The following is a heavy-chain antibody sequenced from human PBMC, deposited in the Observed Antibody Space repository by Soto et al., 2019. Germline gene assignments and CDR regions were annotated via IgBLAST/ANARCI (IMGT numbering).Heavy chain of an antibody. D-gene: IGHD6-25*01. CDR3: AKDAAYYFDY. CDR2: IDGVGTGT. Sequence: GGSLRLSCAASGFTFTNYWMHWVRQVPGKGLVWVSRIDGVGTGTSYSDSVRGRFTISRDNAENTLYLQMNSLRAEDTAVYYCAKDAAYYFDYWGQGTLVTVSS. J-gene: IGHJ4*02. V-gene: IGHV3-74*01. CDR1: GFTFTNYW.